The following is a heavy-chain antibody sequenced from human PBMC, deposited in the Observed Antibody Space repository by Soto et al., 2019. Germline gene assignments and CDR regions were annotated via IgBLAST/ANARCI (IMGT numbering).Heavy chain of an antibody. CDR3: ARTNSGYSHTDY. CDR1: GYTFTSYG. Sequence: ASVKVSCKASGYTFTSYGISWVRQAPGQGLEWMGWISAYNGNTNYAQKLQGRVTMTTDTSTSTAYMELRSVRYDDTAVYYCARTNSGYSHTDYGGHGTLVTVS. V-gene: IGHV1-18*04. J-gene: IGHJ4*01. D-gene: IGHD3-22*01. CDR2: ISAYNGNT.